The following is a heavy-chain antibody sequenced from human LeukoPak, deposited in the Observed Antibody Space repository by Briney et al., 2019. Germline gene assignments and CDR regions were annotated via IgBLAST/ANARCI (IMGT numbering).Heavy chain of an antibody. CDR2: INQDGSEK. CDR1: GFTFSSYW. J-gene: IGHJ5*02. Sequence: GGSLRLSCAAPGFTFSSYWMSWVRQAPGKGLEWVANINQDGSEKYYVDSVKGRFTISRDNAKNSLYLQMNSLRAEDTAVYYCAREGCSGGSCNHNWFDPWGQGTLVTVSS. CDR3: AREGCSGGSCNHNWFDP. V-gene: IGHV3-7*01. D-gene: IGHD2-15*01.